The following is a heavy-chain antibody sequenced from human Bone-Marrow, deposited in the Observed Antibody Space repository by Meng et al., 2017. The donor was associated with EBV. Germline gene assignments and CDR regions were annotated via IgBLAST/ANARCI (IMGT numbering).Heavy chain of an antibody. J-gene: IGHJ4*02. V-gene: IGHV1-18*01. D-gene: IGHD3-22*01. CDR2: ISAYNGNT. CDR1: GYTFTSYG. CDR3: ARFLDYDSSGYYYGSFDY. Sequence: QVQLVQSGAEVKKPGASVKVSCKASGYTFTSYGISWVRQATGQGLEWMGWISAYNGNTNYAQKLQGRVTMTTDTSTSTAYMELRSLRSDDTAVYYCARFLDYDSSGYYYGSFDYWGQGTLVTVSS.